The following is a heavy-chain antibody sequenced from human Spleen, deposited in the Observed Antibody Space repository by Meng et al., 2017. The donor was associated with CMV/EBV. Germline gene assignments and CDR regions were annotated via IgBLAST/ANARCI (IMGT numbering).Heavy chain of an antibody. CDR3: AREDQYQLGGMDV. CDR1: GFTFSNYA. CDR2: TYSGESDT. Sequence: GGSLRLSCAASGFTFSNYAMSWVRQAPGKGLEWVSVTYSGESDTYYADSVKRRFTISRDNSKNTLYLQMNSLRAEDTAVYYCAREDQYQLGGMDVWGQGTTVTVSS. D-gene: IGHD2-2*01. J-gene: IGHJ6*02. V-gene: IGHV3-23*03.